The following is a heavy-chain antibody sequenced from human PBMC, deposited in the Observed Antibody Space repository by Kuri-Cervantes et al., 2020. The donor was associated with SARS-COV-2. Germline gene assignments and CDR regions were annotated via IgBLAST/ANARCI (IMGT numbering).Heavy chain of an antibody. CDR1: GFTFSSYW. V-gene: IGHV3-7*01. CDR3: ARERTDYDFWSGYYMDY. J-gene: IGHJ4*02. D-gene: IGHD3-3*01. Sequence: GGSLRLSCAASGFTFSSYWMSWVRQAPGKGLEWVANIKQDGSEKYYVDSVKGRFTISRDNAKNSLYLQMNSLRAEDTAVYYCARERTDYDFWSGYYMDYWGQGTLVTVSS. CDR2: IKQDGSEK.